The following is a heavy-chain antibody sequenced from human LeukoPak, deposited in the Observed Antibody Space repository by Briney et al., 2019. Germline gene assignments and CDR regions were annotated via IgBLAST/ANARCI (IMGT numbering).Heavy chain of an antibody. CDR1: GYTFSSYA. V-gene: IGHV1-3*01. D-gene: IGHD2-15*01. CDR3: ARGTGCTGGSCSYYGMDV. Sequence: ASVKVSCKGSGYTFSSYAMHWVRQASGQRLEWMGWINAGNGDTKYSQKFQGRVTITRDTSATTAYMELSSLRSEDTAVYYCARGTGCTGGSCSYYGMDVWGQGTTVTVSS. J-gene: IGHJ6*02. CDR2: INAGNGDT.